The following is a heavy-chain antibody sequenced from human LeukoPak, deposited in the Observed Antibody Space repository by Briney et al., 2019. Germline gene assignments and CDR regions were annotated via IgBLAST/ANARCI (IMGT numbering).Heavy chain of an antibody. J-gene: IGHJ6*02. CDR3: EXXSXLDV. CDR1: GGSISGTDLY. Sequence: PSETLSLTCTVSGGSISGTDLYWGWIRQLPGKGLEWIGNIHSTGNSFCNPSLKSRVTISIDTSKNQFSLKLSSVTAADTAVYYCEXXSXLDVWGHGTTVTVSS. CDR2: IHSTGNS. V-gene: IGHV4-39*01.